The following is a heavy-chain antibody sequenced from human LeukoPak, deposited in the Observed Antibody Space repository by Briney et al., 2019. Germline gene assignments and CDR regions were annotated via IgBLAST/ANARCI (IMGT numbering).Heavy chain of an antibody. J-gene: IGHJ6*02. V-gene: IGHV3-33*01. CDR3: ARGKRGGSPTYGLDV. Sequence: PGGSLRLSCAASGFTFSSYGMHWVRQAPGKGLEWVAVIWYDGSNKYYADSVKGRFTISRDNSKNTLYLQMNSLRAEDTAVYYCARGKRGGSPTYGLDVWGQGTTVTVSS. D-gene: IGHD2-15*01. CDR2: IWYDGSNK. CDR1: GFTFSSYG.